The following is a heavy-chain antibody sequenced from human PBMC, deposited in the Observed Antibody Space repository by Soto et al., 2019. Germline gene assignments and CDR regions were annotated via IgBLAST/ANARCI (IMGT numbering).Heavy chain of an antibody. V-gene: IGHV4-39*01. CDR2: IYSSGNT. CDR3: ARQVLVVGGIGSFDY. Sequence: QLQLQESGPGLVKPSETLSLTCTVSDGSISSSSHYWGWIRQPPGKGLEWIGSIYSSGNTYSNPSLKSRVTISVDTSKNQFSLNLSSVTASDTAVYSCARQVLVVGGIGSFDYWGQGTLVTVSS. J-gene: IGHJ4*02. CDR1: DGSISSSSHY. D-gene: IGHD2-8*02.